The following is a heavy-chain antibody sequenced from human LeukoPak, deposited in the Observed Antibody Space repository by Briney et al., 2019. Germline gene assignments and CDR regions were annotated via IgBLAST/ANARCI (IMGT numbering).Heavy chain of an antibody. J-gene: IGHJ4*02. Sequence: SQTLSLTCTVSGGSISSGGYYWSWIRQHPGKGLEWIGYIYYSGSTYYNPSLKSRVTISVDTSKNQFSLKLSSVTAADTAVYYCARSVGTYGGNPQQALYYFASWGQGTLVTVSS. V-gene: IGHV4-31*03. CDR3: ARSVGTYGGNPQQALYYFAS. CDR1: GGSISSGGYY. D-gene: IGHD4-23*01. CDR2: IYYSGST.